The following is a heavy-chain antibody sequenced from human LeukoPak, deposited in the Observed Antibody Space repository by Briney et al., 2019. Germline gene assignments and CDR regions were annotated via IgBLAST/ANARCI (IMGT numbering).Heavy chain of an antibody. CDR2: ISAYNGNT. Sequence: GASVKVSCKASGYTFTSYGISWVRQAPGQGLEWMGWISAYNGNTNYAQKLQGRVTMTTDTSTSTAYMELRSLRSDDTAVYYRASEGSPYYYYYYMDVWGKGTTVTVSS. J-gene: IGHJ6*03. CDR3: ASEGSPYYYYYYMDV. CDR1: GYTFTSYG. V-gene: IGHV1-18*01.